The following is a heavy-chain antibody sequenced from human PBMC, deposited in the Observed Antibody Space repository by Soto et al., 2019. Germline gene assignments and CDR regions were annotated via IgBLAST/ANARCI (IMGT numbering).Heavy chain of an antibody. J-gene: IGHJ5*02. Sequence: KTSETLSLTCGVYGGSFSGYYWSWIRQPPGKGLEWLGEINHIGSPTYNSALKSRVAMSIDTSKKQFSLNLTSVTVADTAVYYCASGIRGLGAAGAVAWFDPWGQGTLVTVSS. CDR1: GGSFSGYY. D-gene: IGHD6-13*01. CDR3: ASGIRGLGAAGAVAWFDP. V-gene: IGHV4-34*01. CDR2: INHIGSP.